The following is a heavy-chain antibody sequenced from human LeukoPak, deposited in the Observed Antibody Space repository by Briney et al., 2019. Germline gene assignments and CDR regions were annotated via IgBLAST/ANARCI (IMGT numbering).Heavy chain of an antibody. D-gene: IGHD6-13*01. J-gene: IGHJ4*02. Sequence: GRSLRLSCAASGFAFDDYAMHWVRQAPGKGLEWVSGISWNSGSIGYADSVKGRFTISRDNAKNSLYLQMNSLRAEDTALYYCAKDKIEYSSSWYSFDYWGQGTLVTVSS. CDR1: GFAFDDYA. CDR2: ISWNSGSI. V-gene: IGHV3-9*01. CDR3: AKDKIEYSSSWYSFDY.